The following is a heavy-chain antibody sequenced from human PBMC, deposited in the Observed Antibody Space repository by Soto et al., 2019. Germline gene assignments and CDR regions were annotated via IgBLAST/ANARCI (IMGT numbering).Heavy chain of an antibody. CDR2: IYYSGST. CDR3: ARDLVDFWGGYPTIYGMDV. D-gene: IGHD3-3*01. J-gene: IGHJ6*02. V-gene: IGHV4-31*03. Sequence: SETLSLTCTVSGGSISSGGYYWSWIRQHPGKGLEWIGYIYYSGSTYYNPSLKSRVTISVDTSKNQFSLKLSSVTAADTAVYYCARDLVDFWGGYPTIYGMDVWGQGTTVTVSS. CDR1: GGSISSGGYY.